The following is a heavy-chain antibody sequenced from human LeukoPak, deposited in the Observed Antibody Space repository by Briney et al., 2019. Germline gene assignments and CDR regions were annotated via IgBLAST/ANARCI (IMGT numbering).Heavy chain of an antibody. J-gene: IGHJ4*02. Sequence: SETLSLTCTLSGXSISSYYGSWIRQPPGKGLELIGYMYDSGSTNYNPSLKSRVTISVDTSKNQFSLKLSSVTAADTAVYYCARHGGSYTFDYWGQGALVTVSS. CDR3: ARHGGSYTFDY. D-gene: IGHD1-26*01. V-gene: IGHV4-59*01. CDR1: GXSISSYY. CDR2: MYDSGST.